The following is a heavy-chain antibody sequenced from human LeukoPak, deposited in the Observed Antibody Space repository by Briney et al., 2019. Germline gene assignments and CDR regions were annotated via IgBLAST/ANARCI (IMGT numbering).Heavy chain of an antibody. CDR1: GYTFTVHY. CDR3: ARGLLAEAFDI. V-gene: IGHV1-2*02. CDR2: IKPNSGGT. Sequence: ASVKVSCKASGYTFTVHYIHWGRAAPGQGLERMAWIKPNSGGTNSAQKFQGRVTMTRDTSISTAYMELSGLRSDDTAVYYCARGLLAEAFDIWGQGTMVTVSS. D-gene: IGHD2-15*01. J-gene: IGHJ3*02.